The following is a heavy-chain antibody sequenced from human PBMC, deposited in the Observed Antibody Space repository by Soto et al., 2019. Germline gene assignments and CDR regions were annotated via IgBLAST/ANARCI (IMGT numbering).Heavy chain of an antibody. D-gene: IGHD3-22*01. CDR3: ARGGEDSCGYCYGGLDY. V-gene: IGHV1-46*01. CDR2: INPSGGST. Sequence: ASVKVSCKASGYTFTSYYMHWVRQAPGQGLEWMGIINPSGGSTSYAQKFQGRVTMTRDTSTSTVYMELSSLRSEDTAVYYCARGGEDSCGYCYGGLDYWGQGTLVTVSS. CDR1: GYTFTSYY. J-gene: IGHJ4*02.